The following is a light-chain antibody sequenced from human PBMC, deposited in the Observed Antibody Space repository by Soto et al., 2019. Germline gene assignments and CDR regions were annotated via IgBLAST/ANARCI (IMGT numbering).Light chain of an antibody. Sequence: IVMTQSPATLSVSPGERATLSCRASQSVSSNLAWYQQKPGQAPRLLIYDASTRATGIPARFSGSGSGTEFTLTISSLQSEDFAVYYCQQYNNWWTFGQATKVEIK. CDR2: DAS. CDR1: QSVSSN. V-gene: IGKV3-15*01. CDR3: QQYNNWWT. J-gene: IGKJ1*01.